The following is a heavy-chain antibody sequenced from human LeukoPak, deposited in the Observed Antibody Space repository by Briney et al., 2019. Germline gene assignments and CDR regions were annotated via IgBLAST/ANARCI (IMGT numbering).Heavy chain of an antibody. CDR3: AREGGFFRPLDY. CDR2: VHLDGRT. D-gene: IGHD3-3*01. Sequence: PETLSLTCGVSGGSVTSTNWWTWVRQPPGKGLEWIGEVHLDGRTNYNPSLKSRLTMSVDLSENHISLKLTSVTAADTAVYYCAREGGFFRPLDYSGQGTLVTVSP. CDR1: GGSVTSTNW. V-gene: IGHV4-4*03. J-gene: IGHJ4*02.